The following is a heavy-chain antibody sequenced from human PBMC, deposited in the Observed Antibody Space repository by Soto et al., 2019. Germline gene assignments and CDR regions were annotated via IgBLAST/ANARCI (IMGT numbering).Heavy chain of an antibody. CDR3: ARPKDYDDCLDL. V-gene: IGHV1-3*01. CDR2: INAGNGNT. CDR1: GEANAWSY. Sequence: SSEVSSKASGEANAWSYMQWVHQAPGQRLEWMGWINAGNGNTKYSQKFQGRGTFTRDTSANTAYMELSSLISEDTAVYCCARPKDYDDCLDLWGQGTLVTVSS. D-gene: IGHD3-22*01. J-gene: IGHJ4*02.